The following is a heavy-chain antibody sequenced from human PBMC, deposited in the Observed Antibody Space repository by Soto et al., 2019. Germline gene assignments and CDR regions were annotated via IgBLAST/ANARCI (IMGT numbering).Heavy chain of an antibody. CDR3: AKGKSSNYVSHAFDV. V-gene: IGHV3-23*01. CDR2: ISGGGGSV. J-gene: IGHJ3*01. Sequence: SCAASGFNFNTYAMSWVRQAPGKGLEWVSGISGGGGSVHYVDSVKGRFTISRDNSKNTLYLQMNSLRGEDTAVYYCAKGKSSNYVSHAFDVWGQGTMVTVSS. CDR1: GFNFNTYA. D-gene: IGHD3-10*02.